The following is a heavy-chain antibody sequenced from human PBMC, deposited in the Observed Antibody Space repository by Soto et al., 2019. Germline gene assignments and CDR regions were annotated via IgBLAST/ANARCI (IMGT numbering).Heavy chain of an antibody. CDR1: GFTFSSYA. CDR2: ISGSGGST. V-gene: IGHV3-23*01. Sequence: GGSLRLSCAASGFTFSSYAMSWVRQAPGKGLEWVSAISGSGGSTYYADSVKGRFTISRDNSKNTLYLQMNSLRAEDTAVYYCAKDPSYSSSRSLGYWGQGTLVTVSS. CDR3: AKDPSYSSSRSLGY. D-gene: IGHD6-6*01. J-gene: IGHJ4*02.